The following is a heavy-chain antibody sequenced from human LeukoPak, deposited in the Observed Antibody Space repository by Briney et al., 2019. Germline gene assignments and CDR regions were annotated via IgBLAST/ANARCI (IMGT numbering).Heavy chain of an antibody. D-gene: IGHD6-6*01. CDR1: GGSLSGYY. Sequence: SETLSLTCAVYGGSLSGYYWSWIRQPPGKGLEWIGEINHSGSTNYNPSLKSRVTISVDTSKNQFSLKLSSVTAADTAVYYCARASIAARHFDYWGQGTLVTVSS. V-gene: IGHV4-34*01. J-gene: IGHJ4*02. CDR3: ARASIAARHFDY. CDR2: INHSGST.